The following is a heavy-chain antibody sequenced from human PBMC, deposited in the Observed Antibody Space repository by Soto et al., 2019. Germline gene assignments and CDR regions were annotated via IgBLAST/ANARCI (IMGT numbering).Heavy chain of an antibody. D-gene: IGHD3-16*01. CDR1: GFTSSDHY. J-gene: IGHJ6*02. Sequence: EVELVESGGGLVQAGGSLRVSCGVSGFTSSDHYMDWVRQAPGKGLEWVGRTANKRSRYTTEYAASVKGRFIISRDDSKNPVYMQMNSMKIEDTVVYYCARAGFGHGLDVWGQGTTVTVSS. CDR3: ARAGFGHGLDV. CDR2: TANKRSRYTT. V-gene: IGHV3-72*01.